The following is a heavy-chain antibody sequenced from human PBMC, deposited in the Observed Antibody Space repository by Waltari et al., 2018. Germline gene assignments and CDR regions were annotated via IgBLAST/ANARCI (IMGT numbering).Heavy chain of an antibody. J-gene: IGHJ4*02. D-gene: IGHD1-1*01. V-gene: IGHV1-69*01. CDR3: ARDLDKMATGTSMPTD. CDR1: GGTFSSYA. Sequence: QVQLVQSGAEVKKPGSSVKVSCKASGGTFSSYAISRVRQAPGQGLEWMGGIIPIFGTANYAQKCQGRVTITADESTSTAYMELSSLRSEDTAVYYCARDLDKMATGTSMPTDWGQGTLVTVSS. CDR2: IIPIFGTA.